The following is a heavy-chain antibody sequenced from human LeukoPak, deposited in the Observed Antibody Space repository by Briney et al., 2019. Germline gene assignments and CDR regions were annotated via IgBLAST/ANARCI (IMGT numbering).Heavy chain of an antibody. CDR1: GFTFDDYA. Sequence: PGRSLRLSWAASGFTFDDYAMHRVRQAPGKGLEWVSGISWNSGSIGYADSVKGRFTISRDNAKNSLYLQMNSLRAEDTALYCCTASSSWYSSKIPFDYWGQGTLVTVSS. CDR2: ISWNSGSI. V-gene: IGHV3-9*01. J-gene: IGHJ4*02. CDR3: TASSSWYSSKIPFDY. D-gene: IGHD6-13*01.